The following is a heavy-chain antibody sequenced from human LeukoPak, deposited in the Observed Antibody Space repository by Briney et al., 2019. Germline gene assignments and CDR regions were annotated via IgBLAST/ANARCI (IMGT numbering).Heavy chain of an antibody. J-gene: IGHJ4*02. V-gene: IGHV1-69*08. CDR1: GGTFSSYT. Sequence: SVKVSCKVSGGTFSSYTINWVRQAPGQGLEWMGRIIPILGTANYAQKFQGRVTITADKSTSTAYMELSSLRSDDTAVYYCVRETSISAAGTRGDNWGQGTLVTVS. D-gene: IGHD6-13*01. CDR3: VRETSISAAGTRGDN. CDR2: IIPILGTA.